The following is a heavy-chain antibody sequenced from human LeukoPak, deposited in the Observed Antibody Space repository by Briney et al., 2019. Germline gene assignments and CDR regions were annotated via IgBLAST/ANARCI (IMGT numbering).Heavy chain of an antibody. D-gene: IGHD5-18*01. Sequence: PGGSLRLSCAASGFTFSSYLMHWVRQAPGKVLVWVSRINSDGTSTNYADSVKGRFTISRDNAKNTLYLQMNSLRAEDTAVYYCARAKYSYDLDPWGQGTLVTVSS. CDR1: GFTFSSYL. CDR3: ARAKYSYDLDP. J-gene: IGHJ5*02. V-gene: IGHV3-74*01. CDR2: INSDGTST.